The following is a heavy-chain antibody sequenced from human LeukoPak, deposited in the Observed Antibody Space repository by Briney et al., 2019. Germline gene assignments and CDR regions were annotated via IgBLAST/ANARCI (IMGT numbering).Heavy chain of an antibody. V-gene: IGHV3-7*03. CDR3: AKDQYCSGDTCYGTFDY. D-gene: IGHD2-15*01. CDR1: GFTFSTYW. J-gene: IGHJ4*02. Sequence: GGSLRLSCAASGFTFSTYWMSWVRQAPGRGLEWVANIKKDGSQKYYVDSVKGRFTISRDNSKNTLYLQMNGLRAEDTAVYYCAKDQYCSGDTCYGTFDYWGQGTLVSVSS. CDR2: IKKDGSQK.